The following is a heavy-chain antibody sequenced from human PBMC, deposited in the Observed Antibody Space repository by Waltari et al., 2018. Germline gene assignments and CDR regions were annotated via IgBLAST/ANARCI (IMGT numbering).Heavy chain of an antibody. CDR2: IYSGGST. CDR3: AKDRGYYYYYMDV. V-gene: IGHV3-23*03. Sequence: EVQLLESGGGLVQPGGSLRLSCAASGFTFSSYAMGWVRQAPGKGLEWVSVIYSGGSTYYADSVKGRFTISRDNSKNTLYLQMNSLRAEDTAVYYCAKDRGYYYYYMDVWGKGTTVTVSS. CDR1: GFTFSSYA. J-gene: IGHJ6*03. D-gene: IGHD3-10*01.